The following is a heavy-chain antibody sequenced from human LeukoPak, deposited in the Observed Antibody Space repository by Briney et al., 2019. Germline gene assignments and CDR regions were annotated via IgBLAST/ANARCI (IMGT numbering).Heavy chain of an antibody. Sequence: ASVKVSCKASGGTFSSYAISWVRQAPGQGLEWMGGIIPIFGTANYAQKFQGRVTITADKSTSTAYMELSSLRSEDTAVYYCARVQMSYSSGWYGVDSWGQGTLVTVSS. V-gene: IGHV1-69*06. D-gene: IGHD6-19*01. CDR2: IIPIFGTA. CDR3: ARVQMSYSSGWYGVDS. CDR1: GGTFSSYA. J-gene: IGHJ5*01.